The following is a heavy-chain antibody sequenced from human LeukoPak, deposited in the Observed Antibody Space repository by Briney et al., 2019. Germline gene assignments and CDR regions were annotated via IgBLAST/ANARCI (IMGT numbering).Heavy chain of an antibody. V-gene: IGHV1-8*01. J-gene: IGHJ4*02. CDR2: MNPNSGNT. CDR3: ARGHTAMVPTNFDY. D-gene: IGHD5-18*01. CDR1: GYTFTSYD. Sequence: ASVKVSCKASGYTFTSYDINWVRQATGQGLEWMGWMNPNSGNTGYAQKFQGRVTMTRNTSISTAYMALSSLRSEDTAVYYCARGHTAMVPTNFDYWGQGTLVTVFS.